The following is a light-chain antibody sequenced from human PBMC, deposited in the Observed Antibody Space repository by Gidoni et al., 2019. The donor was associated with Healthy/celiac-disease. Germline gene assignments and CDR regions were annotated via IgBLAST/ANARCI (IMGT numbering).Light chain of an antibody. Sequence: EIVLTQSPATLSLSPGERATLSCRASQSVSSYLTWYQQKPGQAPRLLIYDASNRATGIPARFSGSGYGTDFTLTISSLEPEDCAVYYCQQRSNWPLITFGQGTRLEIK. CDR3: QQRSNWPLIT. V-gene: IGKV3-11*01. CDR1: QSVSSY. CDR2: DAS. J-gene: IGKJ5*01.